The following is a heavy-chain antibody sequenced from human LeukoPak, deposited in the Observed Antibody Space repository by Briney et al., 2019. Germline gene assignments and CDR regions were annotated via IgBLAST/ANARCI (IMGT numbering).Heavy chain of an antibody. V-gene: IGHV3-74*01. CDR1: GFTFSSYW. J-gene: IGHJ4*02. Sequence: PGGSLRLSCAASGFTFSSYWTYWVRQAPGKGLVWVSRINSDGSSTSHADSVKGRFTISRDNAKNTLYLQMNSLRAEDTAVYYCAREGGYSHAFDYWGQGTLVTVSS. CDR2: INSDGSST. CDR3: AREGGYSHAFDY. D-gene: IGHD3-22*01.